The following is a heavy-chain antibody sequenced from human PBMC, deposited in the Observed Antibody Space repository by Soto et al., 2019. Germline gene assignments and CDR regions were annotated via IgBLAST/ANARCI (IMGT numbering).Heavy chain of an antibody. V-gene: IGHV3-7*01. Sequence: EVQLVESGGGLVQPGGSLRLSCAASGFTFSTYWMTWFRQPPGKGLEWVANMDEDGSETYNVDSVRGRFTVSRDNAKNSLYLQMNSLRVEDTAVYYCVCGGNFFIYCGQGTLVTVSP. CDR1: GFTFSTYW. D-gene: IGHD3-16*01. J-gene: IGHJ4*02. CDR3: VCGGNFFIY. CDR2: MDEDGSET.